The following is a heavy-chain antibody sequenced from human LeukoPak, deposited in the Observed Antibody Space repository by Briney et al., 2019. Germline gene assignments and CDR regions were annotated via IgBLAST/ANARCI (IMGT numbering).Heavy chain of an antibody. J-gene: IGHJ6*01. D-gene: IGHD6-13*01. V-gene: IGHV4-59*01. CDR2: VYYRGST. Sequence: PSETLSLTCTVSGGSISSYFWNWIRQSPGKGLEWVGYVYYRGSTNYNPSLKSRVTISVDTSKNQFSLELSSVTAADTAVYYCARDMTRAVPIPGTYYYAYAMDVWGRGPRSPSPQ. CDR1: GGSISSYF. CDR3: ARDMTRAVPIPGTYYYAYAMDV.